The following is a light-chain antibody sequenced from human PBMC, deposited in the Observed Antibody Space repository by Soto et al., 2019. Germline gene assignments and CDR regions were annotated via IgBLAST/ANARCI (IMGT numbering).Light chain of an antibody. CDR1: SSNIGSNI. J-gene: IGLJ2*01. CDR3: EAWDDSLIGVL. CDR2: RTN. Sequence: QSVLTQPPSASGTPGQRVSITCSGSSSNIGSNIVNWYQQLPGRAPKLLIYRTNQRPSGVPDRFSASKSGTSASLAISGLQSEDEADYYCEAWDDSLIGVLFGGGTNVTVL. V-gene: IGLV1-44*01.